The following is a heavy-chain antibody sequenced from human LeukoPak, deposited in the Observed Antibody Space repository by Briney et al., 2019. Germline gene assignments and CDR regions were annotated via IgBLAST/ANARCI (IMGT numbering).Heavy chain of an antibody. CDR1: GFTFSSYA. V-gene: IGHV3-23*01. D-gene: IGHD3-3*01. CDR2: ISGNGGST. J-gene: IGHJ6*02. CDR3: AKWGYDFWSGYYTDYYYGMDV. Sequence: GGSLRLSCAASGFTFSSYAMSWVRQAPGKGLEWVSAISGNGGSTYYADSVKGRFTISRDNSKNTLYLQMNSLRAEDTAVYYCAKWGYDFWSGYYTDYYYGMDVWGQGTTVTVSS.